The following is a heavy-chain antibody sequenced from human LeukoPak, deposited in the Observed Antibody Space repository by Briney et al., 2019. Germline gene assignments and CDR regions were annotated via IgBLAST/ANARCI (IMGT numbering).Heavy chain of an antibody. CDR2: IRYDGSNK. Sequence: GGSLRLSCAASGFTFSNYAMSWVRQAPGKGLEWVAFIRYDGSNKYYADSVKGRFTISRDNSKNTLYLQMNSLRAEDTAVYYCAKASTPYYDSSPYDYWGQGTLVTVSS. CDR3: AKASTPYYDSSPYDY. D-gene: IGHD3-22*01. J-gene: IGHJ4*02. CDR1: GFTFSNYA. V-gene: IGHV3-30*02.